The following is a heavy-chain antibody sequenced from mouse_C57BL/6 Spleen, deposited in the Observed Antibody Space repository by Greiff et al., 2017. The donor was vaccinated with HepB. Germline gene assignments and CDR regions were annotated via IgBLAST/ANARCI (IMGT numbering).Heavy chain of an antibody. CDR3: ARGQLRLQYFDV. D-gene: IGHD3-2*02. Sequence: QVQLQQPGAELVKPGASVKMSCKASGYTFTSYWITWVKQRPGQGLEWIGDIYPGSGSTNYNEKFKSKATLTVDTSSSTAYMQLSSLTSEDSAVYYCARGQLRLQYFDVWGTGTTVTGSS. V-gene: IGHV1-55*01. CDR1: GYTFTSYW. CDR2: IYPGSGST. J-gene: IGHJ1*03.